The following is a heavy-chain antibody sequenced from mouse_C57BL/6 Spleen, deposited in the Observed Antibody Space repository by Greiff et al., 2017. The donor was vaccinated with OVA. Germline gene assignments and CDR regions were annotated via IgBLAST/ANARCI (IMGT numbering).Heavy chain of an antibody. CDR1: GFTFSSYG. CDR3: ARQNGNFDY. Sequence: EVKLVESGGDLVKPGGSLKLSCAASGFTFSSYGMSWVRQTPDKRLEWVATISSGGSYTYYPDSVKGRFTISRDNAKNTLYLQMSRLKSEDTAMYYCARQNGNFDYWGQGTTLTVSS. J-gene: IGHJ2*01. D-gene: IGHD2-1*01. CDR2: ISSGGSYT. V-gene: IGHV5-6*02.